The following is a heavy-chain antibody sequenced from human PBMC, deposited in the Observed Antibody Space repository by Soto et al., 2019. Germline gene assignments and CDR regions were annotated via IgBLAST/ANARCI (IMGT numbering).Heavy chain of an antibody. J-gene: IGHJ6*02. CDR1: GYTFTGYY. D-gene: IGHD6-6*01. V-gene: IGHV1-2*04. CDR2: INPNSGGT. CDR3: AREARRTARSTDIAARRGYYGMDV. Sequence: GASVKVSCKASGYTFTGYYMHWVRQAPGQGLEWMGWINPNSGGTNYAQKFQGWVTMTRDTSISTAYMELSRLRSDDTAVYYCAREARRTARSTDIAARRGYYGMDVWGQGTMVTVSS.